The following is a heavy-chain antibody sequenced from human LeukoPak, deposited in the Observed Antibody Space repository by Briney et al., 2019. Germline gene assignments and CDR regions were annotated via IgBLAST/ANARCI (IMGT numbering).Heavy chain of an antibody. V-gene: IGHV4-4*07. CDR3: ARGRGYYYDSSGYPPDY. D-gene: IGHD3-22*01. J-gene: IGHJ4*02. CDR1: GVSISSYY. Sequence: PSETLSLTCTVSGVSISSYYWSWIRQPAGKGLERIGRIYTSGSTNYNPSLTSRVNMSVDTSKNQFYLKMSSVTAADTAVYYCARGRGYYYDSSGYPPDYWGQGTLVTVSS. CDR2: IYTSGST.